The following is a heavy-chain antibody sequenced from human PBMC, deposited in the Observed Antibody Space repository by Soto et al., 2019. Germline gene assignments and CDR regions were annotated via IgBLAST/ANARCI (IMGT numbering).Heavy chain of an antibody. D-gene: IGHD1-26*01. J-gene: IGHJ6*02. CDR1: GGTFSSYA. V-gene: IGHV1-69*13. CDR3: ARDQRVGATSPYYYYGMDV. Sequence: ASVKVSCKASGGTFSSYAISWVRQAPGQGLEWMGGIIPIFGTANYAQKFQGRVTITADESTSTAYMELSSLRSEDTAVYYCARDQRVGATSPYYYYGMDVWGQGTTVTVSS. CDR2: IIPIFGTA.